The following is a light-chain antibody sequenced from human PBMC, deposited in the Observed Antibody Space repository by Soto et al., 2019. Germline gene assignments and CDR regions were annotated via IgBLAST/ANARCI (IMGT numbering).Light chain of an antibody. CDR3: QHYDILPVT. V-gene: IGKV1-33*01. J-gene: IGKJ4*01. Sequence: IPMTQSPSSLSASVGDRVTITCQASRDISKSLSWYQQIPGKAPKLLIYDASNLETGVPTRFSGSGFGTDFSFTISSLQPEDIATYYCQHYDILPVTFGGGTTVEIK. CDR1: RDISKS. CDR2: DAS.